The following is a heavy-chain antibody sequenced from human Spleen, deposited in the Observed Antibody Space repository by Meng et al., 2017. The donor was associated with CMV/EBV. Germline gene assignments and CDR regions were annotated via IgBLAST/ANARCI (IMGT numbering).Heavy chain of an antibody. CDR2: IYYSGST. CDR1: GGSISSYY. V-gene: IGHV4-59*01. D-gene: IGHD1-26*01. Sequence: SETLSLTCTVSGGSISSYYWSWIRQPPGKGLEWIGYIYYSGSTNYNPSLKSRVTISVDTSKNQFSLKLSSVTAADTAAYYCARELGYSGSPCDFWGQGTLVTVSS. J-gene: IGHJ4*02. CDR3: ARELGYSGSPCDF.